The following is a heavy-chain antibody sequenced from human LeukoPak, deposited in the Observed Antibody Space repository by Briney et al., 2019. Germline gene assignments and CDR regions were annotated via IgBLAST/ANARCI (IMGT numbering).Heavy chain of an antibody. CDR1: GFTFSSYA. J-gene: IGHJ4*02. Sequence: PGGSLRLSCAASGFTFSSYAMSWVRQAPGKGLEWVSAISGSGGSTYYADSVKGRFTISRDDSKNTLYLQMNSLRAEDTAVYYCAKGVVRRYYFDYWGQGTLVTVSS. D-gene: IGHD3-22*01. CDR2: ISGSGGST. V-gene: IGHV3-23*01. CDR3: AKGVVRRYYFDY.